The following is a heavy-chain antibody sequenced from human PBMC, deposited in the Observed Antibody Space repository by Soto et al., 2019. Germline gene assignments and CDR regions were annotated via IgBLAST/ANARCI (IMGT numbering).Heavy chain of an antibody. J-gene: IGHJ4*02. Sequence: ASVKVSCKASGYTFTSYGISWVRQAPGQGLEWMGWISAYNGNTNYAQKLQGRVTMTTDTSTSTAYMELRSLRSEDTAMYYCARGRGLGYCSGGSCYLFDYWGQGTLVTVSS. CDR3: ARGRGLGYCSGGSCYLFDY. CDR2: ISAYNGNT. D-gene: IGHD2-15*01. V-gene: IGHV1-18*01. CDR1: GYTFTSYG.